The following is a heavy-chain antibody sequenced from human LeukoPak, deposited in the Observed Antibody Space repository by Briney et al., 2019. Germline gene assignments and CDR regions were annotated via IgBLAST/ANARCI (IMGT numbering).Heavy chain of an antibody. CDR2: INHSGST. J-gene: IGHJ3*02. CDR1: GGSFSGYY. Sequence: PSETLSLTCAVYGGSFSGYYWSWIRQPPGKGLEWIGEINHSGSTNYNPSLKSRVTISVDTSKNQFSLKLSSVTAADTAVYYCATFVPNSGYEGDYGDYGFDIWGQGTMVTVSS. CDR3: ATFVPNSGYEGDYGDYGFDI. D-gene: IGHD4-17*01. V-gene: IGHV4-34*01.